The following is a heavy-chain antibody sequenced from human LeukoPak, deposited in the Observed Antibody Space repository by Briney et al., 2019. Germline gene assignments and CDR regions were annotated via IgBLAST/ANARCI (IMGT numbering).Heavy chain of an antibody. J-gene: IGHJ4*02. D-gene: IGHD3-3*01. CDR2: INHSGST. Sequence: PSETLSLTWAVYGGSFSGYYWSWIRQPPGKGLEWIGEINHSGSTNYNPSLKSRVTISVDTSKNQFSLKLSSVTAADTAVYYCAGTSVLRFLELYWGFDYWGQGTLVTVSS. V-gene: IGHV4-34*01. CDR1: GGSFSGYY. CDR3: AGTSVLRFLELYWGFDY.